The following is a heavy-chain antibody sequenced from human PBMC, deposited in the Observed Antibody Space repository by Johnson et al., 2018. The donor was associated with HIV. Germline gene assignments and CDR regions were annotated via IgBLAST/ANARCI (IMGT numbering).Heavy chain of an antibody. CDR3: AREAYCSCGSCYDAFDI. D-gene: IGHD2-15*01. CDR2: IYSGGST. V-gene: IGHV3-66*01. J-gene: IGHJ3*02. CDR1: GFTVSSNY. Sequence: VQLVESGGGLVQPGGSLRLSCAASGFTVSSNYTSWVRQAPGKGLEWVSVIYSGGSTYYADSVKGRFTISRDNSKNTLYLQMNSLRAEDTAVYYCAREAYCSCGSCYDAFDIWGQGTMVTVSS.